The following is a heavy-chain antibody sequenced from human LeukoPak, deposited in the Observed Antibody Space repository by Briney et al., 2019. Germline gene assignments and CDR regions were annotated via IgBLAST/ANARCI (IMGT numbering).Heavy chain of an antibody. V-gene: IGHV3-23*01. CDR1: ALALSSYG. J-gene: IGHJ3*02. CDR2: ISDSGGNT. CDR3: AKERAMTILSSLDI. D-gene: IGHD4/OR15-4a*01. Sequence: LPGGSLRLSRAPYALALSSYGMSWVRQPPGNGLEWVLDISDSGGNTYYAESVKGRFTMSRDNSKNTLYLQMNSLRAEDTAVYYCAKERAMTILSSLDIWGQGTMVTVSS.